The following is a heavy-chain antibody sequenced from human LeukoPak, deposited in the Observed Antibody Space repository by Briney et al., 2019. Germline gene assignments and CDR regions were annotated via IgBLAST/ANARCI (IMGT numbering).Heavy chain of an antibody. V-gene: IGHV1-18*01. CDR2: ISAYNGNT. CDR1: GHTFTIYG. CDR3: AIGPQVLWFGESLGY. D-gene: IGHD3-10*01. J-gene: IGHJ4*02. Sequence: ASVNLSYKASGHTFTIYGISWVRQAPGQGLEWMGWISAYNGNTNYAQNLQGRVTITTDTSTSTAYMELRSLRSDDTAVYYCAIGPQVLWFGESLGYWGQGTLVTVSS.